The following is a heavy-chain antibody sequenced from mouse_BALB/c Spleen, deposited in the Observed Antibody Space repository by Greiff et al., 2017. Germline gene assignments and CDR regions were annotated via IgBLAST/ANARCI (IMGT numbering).Heavy chain of an antibody. V-gene: IGHV1S127*01. CDR3: TRSGITTATWFAY. CDR2: IDPSDSYT. D-gene: IGHD1-2*01. J-gene: IGHJ3*01. Sequence: QVQLQQPGAELVKPGASVKMSCKASGYTFTSYWMHWVKQRPGQGLEWIGTIDPSDSYTSYNQKFKGKATLTVDTSSSTAYMQLSSLTSEDSAVYYCTRSGITTATWFAYWGQGTLVTVSA. CDR1: GYTFTSYW.